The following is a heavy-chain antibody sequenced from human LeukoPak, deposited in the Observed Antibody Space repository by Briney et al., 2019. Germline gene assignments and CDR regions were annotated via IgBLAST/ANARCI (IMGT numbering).Heavy chain of an antibody. CDR3: VRIGVQDEQYRHFDY. CDR2: IGGNGGST. Sequence: SPRLSCAASGFTSSSDAMSSVRHAPRKGLEWGSTIGGNGGSTYSAASVKGRLTISRDNSKNALYLQMDSLRAEDTAVYYCVRIGVQDEQYRHFDYWGRGTLVTVSS. CDR1: GFTSSSDA. V-gene: IGHV3-23*01. J-gene: IGHJ4*02. D-gene: IGHD2-2*01.